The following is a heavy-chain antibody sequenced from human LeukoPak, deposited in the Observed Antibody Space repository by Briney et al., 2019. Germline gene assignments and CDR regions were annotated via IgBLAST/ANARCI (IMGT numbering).Heavy chain of an antibody. CDR3: ARMPGRMIA. CDR1: GFTFSSYE. D-gene: IGHD3-22*01. Sequence: GGSLRLSCAASGFTFSSYEMNWVRQAPGKGLEGVSYISSSGSTIYYADSVKGRFTISRDNAKNSLYLQMNSLRAEDTAVYYCARMPGRMIAWGQGTLVTVSS. J-gene: IGHJ5*02. V-gene: IGHV3-48*03. CDR2: ISSSGSTI.